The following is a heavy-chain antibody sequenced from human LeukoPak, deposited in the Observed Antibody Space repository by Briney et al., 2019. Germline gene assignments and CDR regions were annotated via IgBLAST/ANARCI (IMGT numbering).Heavy chain of an antibody. CDR3: AKVGQGYEEDY. J-gene: IGHJ4*02. V-gene: IGHV3-48*03. Sequence: GGSLRLSCAASGFTFSSYEMNWVRQAPGKGLEWVSYISSSGSTIYYADSVKGRFTISRDNAKNSLYLQMNSLRAEDTAVYYCAKVGQGYEEDYWGQGTLVTVSS. D-gene: IGHD5-18*01. CDR1: GFTFSSYE. CDR2: ISSSGSTI.